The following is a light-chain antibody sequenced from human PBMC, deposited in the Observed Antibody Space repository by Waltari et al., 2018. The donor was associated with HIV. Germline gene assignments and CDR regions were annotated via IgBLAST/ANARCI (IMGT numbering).Light chain of an antibody. CDR3: AVLDDTLGGGV. V-gene: IGLV1-47*01. J-gene: IGLJ2*01. Sequence: QSVLTQPPSASGTPGQKVTISRSAATPNTGANRVFCFQQFPGAAPKLLIYRDNLRHSGVPARFSGSKSGTSASLPISGVRSDDEAHYFCAVLDDTLGGGVFGGGTKLTVL. CDR1: TPNTGANR. CDR2: RDN.